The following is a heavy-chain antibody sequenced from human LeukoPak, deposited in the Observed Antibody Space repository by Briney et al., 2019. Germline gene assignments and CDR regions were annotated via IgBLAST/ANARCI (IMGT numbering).Heavy chain of an antibody. Sequence: GASVKVSCKASGYTFTTYGISWVRQAPGQGLEWMGWLSAYNGNTNYAQKFQGRVTMTTDTSTNTAYMELRSLRSDDTAIYYCARARGGTYGSFDYWGQGTLVTVSS. CDR2: LSAYNGNT. J-gene: IGHJ4*02. V-gene: IGHV1-18*01. CDR3: ARARGGTYGSFDY. CDR1: GYTFTTYG. D-gene: IGHD1-26*01.